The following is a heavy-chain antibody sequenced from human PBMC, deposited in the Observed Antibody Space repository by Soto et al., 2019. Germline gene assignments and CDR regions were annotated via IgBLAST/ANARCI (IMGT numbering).Heavy chain of an antibody. J-gene: IGHJ3*02. D-gene: IGHD3-9*01. CDR3: ARAADILTSDAFDI. V-gene: IGHV3-11*05. CDR1: GFTFSDYY. CDR2: ISTSTNT. Sequence: PGGSLRLSCAASGFTFSDYYMNWIRQAPGKGLEWVSDISTSTNTNYADSVKGRFTISRDNAKKSLYLQMNSLRAEDTAVYYCARAADILTSDAFDIWGQGTMVTVSS.